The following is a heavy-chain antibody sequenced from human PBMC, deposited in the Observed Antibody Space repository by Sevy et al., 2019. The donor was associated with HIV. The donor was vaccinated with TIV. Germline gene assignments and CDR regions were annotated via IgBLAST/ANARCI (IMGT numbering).Heavy chain of an antibody. V-gene: IGHV3-7*01. J-gene: IGHJ4*02. CDR1: GFTLSTYW. CDR2: IKQDGSEK. CDR3: GRAIAAPGSY. D-gene: IGHD6-13*01. Sequence: GGSLRLSCVGSGFTLSTYWMTWVRQAPGKGLEWVANIKQDGSEKYYVNSVKGRFTISRDNAKNFLYLQMNSLRAEDTAMDYCGRAIAAPGSYRGQGTLVTVSS.